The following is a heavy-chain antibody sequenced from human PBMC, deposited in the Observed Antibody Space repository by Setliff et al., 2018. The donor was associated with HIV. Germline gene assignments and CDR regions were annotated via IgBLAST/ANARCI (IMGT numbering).Heavy chain of an antibody. CDR3: ASVYSSSSRPYFDY. J-gene: IGHJ4*02. Sequence: SETLSLTCSVSGGSISSGNYYWNWIRQPAGKGLEWIGSIYYSGSTYYNPSLKSRVSMSVDTSNNQFSLRLTSMTAADTAVYYCASVYSSSSRPYFDYWGQGTLVTVSS. V-gene: IGHV4-39*01. CDR1: GGSISSGNYY. D-gene: IGHD6-6*01. CDR2: IYYSGST.